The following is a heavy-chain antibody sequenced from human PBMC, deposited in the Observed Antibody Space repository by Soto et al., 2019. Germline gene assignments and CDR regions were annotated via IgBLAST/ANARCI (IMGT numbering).Heavy chain of an antibody. CDR3: ARSAGNYDLYYYYYYYMDV. Sequence: SETLSLTCTVSGGSISSSSDYWGWIRQPPGKGLEWIGSIYYSGSTYYNPSLKSRVTISVDTSKNQFSLKLSSVTAADTAVYYCARSAGNYDLYYYYYYYMDVWGKGTTVTVS. CDR2: IYYSGST. CDR1: GGSISSSSDY. D-gene: IGHD1-7*01. J-gene: IGHJ6*03. V-gene: IGHV4-39*01.